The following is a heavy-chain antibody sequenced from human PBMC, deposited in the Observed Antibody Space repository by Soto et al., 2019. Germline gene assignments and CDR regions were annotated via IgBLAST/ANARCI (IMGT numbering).Heavy chain of an antibody. D-gene: IGHD6-19*01. J-gene: IGHJ6*03. CDR1: GGSISSSSYY. V-gene: IGHV4-39*01. CDR3: ARVANPIAVAVYYYYYMDV. Sequence: SETLSLTCTVSGGSISSSSYYWGWIRQPPGKGLEWIGSIYYSGSTYYNPSLKSRVTISVDTSKNQFSLKLSSVTAADTAVYYCARVANPIAVAVYYYYYMDVWGKGTKVTVSS. CDR2: IYYSGST.